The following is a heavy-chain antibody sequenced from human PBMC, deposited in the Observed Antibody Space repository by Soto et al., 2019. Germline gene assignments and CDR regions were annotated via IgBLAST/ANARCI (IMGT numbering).Heavy chain of an antibody. CDR2: ISSSDSII. D-gene: IGHD3-22*01. J-gene: IGHJ4*02. V-gene: IGHV3-11*01. Sequence: PGGFLRLSCAASGFTFSDSYMSWIRQAPGKGLEWVSYISSSDSIIYYSDSVKGRFIISRDNAKNSLYLQMNSLRAEDTAVYYCARDLGYYDSSGYFDYWGQGTLVTVSS. CDR3: ARDLGYYDSSGYFDY. CDR1: GFTFSDSY.